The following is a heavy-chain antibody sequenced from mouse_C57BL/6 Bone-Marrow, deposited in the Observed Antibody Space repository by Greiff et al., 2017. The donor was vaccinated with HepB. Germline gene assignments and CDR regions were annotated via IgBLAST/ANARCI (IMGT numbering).Heavy chain of an antibody. CDR1: GYTFTSYW. CDR2: IYPGSGST. D-gene: IGHD1-1*01. CDR3: ARRLITTVVGDY. V-gene: IGHV1-55*01. Sequence: QVQLQQSGAELVKPGASVKMSCKASGYTFTSYWITWVKQRPGQGLEWIGDIYPGSGSTNYNEKFKSKATLTVDTSSSTAYMQLSSLTSEDSAVYYCARRLITTVVGDYWGQGTTLTVSS. J-gene: IGHJ2*01.